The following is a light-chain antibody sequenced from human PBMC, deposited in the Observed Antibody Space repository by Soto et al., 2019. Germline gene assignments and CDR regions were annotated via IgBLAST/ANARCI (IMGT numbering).Light chain of an antibody. Sequence: IQMTQSPSAVSASVGDRVTITCRASRGISSWLAWYQQKPGKAPNLLIFAASSLQSGVPSRFSGSGSGTDFTLTISSLQPDDFATYYCQQYNSYSSWTFGQGTKVDIK. CDR3: QQYNSYSSWT. CDR1: RGISSW. J-gene: IGKJ1*01. V-gene: IGKV1D-16*01. CDR2: AAS.